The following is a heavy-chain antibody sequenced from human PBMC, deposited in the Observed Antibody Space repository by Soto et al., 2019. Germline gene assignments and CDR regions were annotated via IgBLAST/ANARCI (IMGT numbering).Heavy chain of an antibody. CDR2: INPITGGT. CDR3: AIQAGRSGVVKGDTPFGY. D-gene: IGHD3-3*01. Sequence: ASVKVSCKASGYTFTAYYIHWVRQAPGQGLEWMGWINPITGGTNYAPNFQGRVTMTRDTSISTAYMELSSLRSEDTAVYYCAIQAGRSGVVKGDTPFGYWGQGTLVTVSS. V-gene: IGHV1-2*02. CDR1: GYTFTAYY. J-gene: IGHJ4*02.